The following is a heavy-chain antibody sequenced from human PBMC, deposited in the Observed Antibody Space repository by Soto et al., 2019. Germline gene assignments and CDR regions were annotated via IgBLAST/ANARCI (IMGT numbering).Heavy chain of an antibody. CDR1: GYTFTSYA. CDR3: ARGIYSSGWYGGQGTFDY. J-gene: IGHJ4*02. Sequence: ASVKVSCKASGYTFTSYAMHWVRQAPGQRLEWMGWINAGNGNTKYSQKLQGRVTMTTDTSTSTAYMELRSLRSDDTAVYYCARGIYSSGWYGGQGTFDYWGQGTLVTVSS. D-gene: IGHD6-19*01. CDR2: INAGNGNT. V-gene: IGHV1-3*01.